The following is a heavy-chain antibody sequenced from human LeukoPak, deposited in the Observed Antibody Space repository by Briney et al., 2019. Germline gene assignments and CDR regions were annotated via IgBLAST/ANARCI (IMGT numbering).Heavy chain of an antibody. D-gene: IGHD6-13*01. J-gene: IGHJ4*02. Sequence: ASVIISCKVSGYIFTDYYMHWVQQAPGKGLEWMGLVDPEDGETIYAEKFQGRVTITADTSTDTAYMELSSLRSDDTAVYYCAIRGEGSSWSGYGDYWGQGTLVTVSS. CDR3: AIRGEGSSWSGYGDY. CDR1: GYIFTDYY. CDR2: VDPEDGET. V-gene: IGHV1-69-2*01.